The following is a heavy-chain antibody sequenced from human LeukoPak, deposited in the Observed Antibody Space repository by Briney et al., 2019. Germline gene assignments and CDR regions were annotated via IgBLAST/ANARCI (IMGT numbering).Heavy chain of an antibody. D-gene: IGHD2-2*01. Sequence: KSSETLSLTCTVSGGSISSYYWSWIRQPPGKGLEWIGYIYYSGSTNYNPSLKSRVTISVDTSKNQFSLKLSSVTAADTAVYYCARAGGPRVPAAISIGEAFDYWGQGTLVTVSS. CDR3: ARAGGPRVPAAISIGEAFDY. V-gene: IGHV4-59*01. CDR1: GGSISSYY. CDR2: IYYSGST. J-gene: IGHJ4*02.